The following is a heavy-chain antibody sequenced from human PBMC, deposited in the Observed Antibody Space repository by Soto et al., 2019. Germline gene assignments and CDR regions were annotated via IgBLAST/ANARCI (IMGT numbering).Heavy chain of an antibody. V-gene: IGHV4-34*01. D-gene: IGHD1-7*01. CDR1: GGSFSGYY. Sequence: SETLSLTCAVHGGSFSGYYWSWIRQPPGKGLEWIGEINHSGSTNYNPSLKSRVTISVDTSNNQFSLKLSSVTAADTAVYYCARLELRAYYYYYYGMDVWGQGTTVT. J-gene: IGHJ6*02. CDR3: ARLELRAYYYYYYGMDV. CDR2: INHSGST.